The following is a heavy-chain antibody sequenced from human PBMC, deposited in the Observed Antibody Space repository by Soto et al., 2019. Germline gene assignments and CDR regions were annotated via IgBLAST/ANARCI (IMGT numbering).Heavy chain of an antibody. J-gene: IGHJ6*03. CDR3: ARGPEQWLGRYYYYYMDV. Sequence: ASVKVSCKVSGYTLTELSMHWVRQAPGKGLEWMGVFDAEDGAASYAQNFQGRVTMTRDTSISTAYMELSSLRSEDTAVYYCARGPEQWLGRYYYYYMDVWGKGTTVTVSS. CDR1: GYTLTELS. V-gene: IGHV1-24*01. D-gene: IGHD6-19*01. CDR2: FDAEDGAA.